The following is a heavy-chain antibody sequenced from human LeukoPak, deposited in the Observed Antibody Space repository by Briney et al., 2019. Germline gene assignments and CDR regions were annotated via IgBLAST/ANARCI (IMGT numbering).Heavy chain of an antibody. CDR2: IYYSGST. V-gene: IGHV4-61*01. J-gene: IGHJ2*01. CDR1: GGSVSSGSYY. D-gene: IGHD3-9*01. CDR3: ARVVRYFDWLLPSEWYSDL. Sequence: SETLSLTCTVSGGSVSSGSYYWSWIRQPPGKGLEWIGYIYYSGSTNYNPSLKSRVTISVDTSKNQFSLKLSSVTAADTAVYYCARVVRYFDWLLPSEWYSDLWGRGTLVTVSS.